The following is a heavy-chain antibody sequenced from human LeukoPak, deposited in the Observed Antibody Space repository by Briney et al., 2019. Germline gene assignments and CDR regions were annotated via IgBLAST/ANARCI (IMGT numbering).Heavy chain of an antibody. CDR1: GGSISSYY. V-gene: IGHV4-4*07. CDR3: ARVDYYDSSGYYYSPGAFDI. CDR2: IYTSGST. D-gene: IGHD3-22*01. Sequence: SETLSLTCTVSGGSISSYYWSWIRQPAGKGLEWIGRIYTSGSTNYNPSLKSRVTMSVDTSKNQFSLKLSSVTAADTAVYYCARVDYYDSSGYYYSPGAFDIWGQGTMVTVSS. J-gene: IGHJ3*02.